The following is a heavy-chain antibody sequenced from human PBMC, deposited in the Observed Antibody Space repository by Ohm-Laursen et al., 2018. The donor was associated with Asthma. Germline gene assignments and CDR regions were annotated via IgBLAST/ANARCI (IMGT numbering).Heavy chain of an antibody. V-gene: IGHV3-30-3*01. Sequence: SLRLSCSASGFTFRSYAIHWVRQAPGKGLEWVAVSGTYFDGGLKYYADSVKGRFTISRDNSKNTLYLQMNSLRAEDTAVYYCARERVESTAGDPFYYYYGMDVWGQGTTVTVSS. CDR2: SGTYFDGGLK. J-gene: IGHJ6*02. CDR3: ARERVESTAGDPFYYYYGMDV. CDR1: GFTFRSYA. D-gene: IGHD7-27*01.